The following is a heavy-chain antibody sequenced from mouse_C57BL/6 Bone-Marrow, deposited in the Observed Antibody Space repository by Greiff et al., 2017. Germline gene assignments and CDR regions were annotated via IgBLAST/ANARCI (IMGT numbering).Heavy chain of an antibody. CDR2: IYPRSGNT. CDR3: ARLQIYYGNYYAMDY. J-gene: IGHJ4*01. Sequence: QVQLKQSGAELARPGASVKLSCKASGYTFTSYGISWVKQRTGQGLEWIGEIYPRSGNTYYNEKFKGKATLTADKSSSTAYMELRSLTSEDSAVYFCARLQIYYGNYYAMDYWGQGTSVTVSS. V-gene: IGHV1-81*01. D-gene: IGHD2-1*01. CDR1: GYTFTSYG.